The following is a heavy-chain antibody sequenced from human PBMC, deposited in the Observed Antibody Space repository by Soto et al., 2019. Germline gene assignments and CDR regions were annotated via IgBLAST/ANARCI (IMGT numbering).Heavy chain of an antibody. CDR2: IKQDGSEK. V-gene: IGHV3-7*01. D-gene: IGHD2-15*01. CDR3: ARGGIGYCTGESCYYTAFDI. CDR1: GFTFSSSW. J-gene: IGHJ3*02. Sequence: LRLSCAASGFTFSSSWMSWVRQAPGKGLEWMANIKQDGSEKYYVDSMKGRFTISRDNAKNSLYLQMNSLRAEDTAVYYCARGGIGYCTGESCYYTAFDIWGQGTMVTVS.